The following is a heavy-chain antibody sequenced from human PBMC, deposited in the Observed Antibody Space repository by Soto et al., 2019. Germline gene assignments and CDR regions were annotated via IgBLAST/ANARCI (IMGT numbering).Heavy chain of an antibody. CDR2: ISAYNGNT. Sequence: QVQLVQSGAEVVKPGASVRVSCKTSGHTFSSYGFTWVRQAPGQGLEWMGWISAYNGNTNYVQKFQGRVTVTTDTSTSTAYMELRSLRSDDTAVYYCARALYCSGGSCYFDHWGQGTLVTVSS. CDR3: ARALYCSGGSCYFDH. CDR1: GHTFSSYG. J-gene: IGHJ4*02. D-gene: IGHD2-15*01. V-gene: IGHV1-18*01.